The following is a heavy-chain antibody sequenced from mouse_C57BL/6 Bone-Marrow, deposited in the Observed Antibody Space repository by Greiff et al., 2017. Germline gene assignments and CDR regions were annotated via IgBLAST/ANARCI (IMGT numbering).Heavy chain of an antibody. Sequence: VQLQQSGPGMVKPSQSLSLTCTVTGYSITSGYDWHWIRHFPGNKLEWMGYISYSGSTNYNPSLKSRISITYDTSKNHFFLKLNSVTTEDTATYYCARGDYDVPFAYWGQGTLVTVSA. V-gene: IGHV3-1*01. CDR2: ISYSGST. CDR1: GYSITSGYD. CDR3: ARGDYDVPFAY. J-gene: IGHJ3*01. D-gene: IGHD2-4*01.